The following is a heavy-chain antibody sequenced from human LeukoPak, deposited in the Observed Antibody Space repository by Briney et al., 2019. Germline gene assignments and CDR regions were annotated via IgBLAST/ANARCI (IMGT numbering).Heavy chain of an antibody. D-gene: IGHD2-21*02. Sequence: SQTLSLTCTVSGGSISSGDYYWSWIRQPPGKGLEWIGYIYCSGSTYYNPSLKSRVTISVDTSKNQFSLKLSSVTATDTAVYYCARGSLVTSLDYWGQGTLVTVSS. CDR2: IYCSGST. CDR1: GGSISSGDYY. V-gene: IGHV4-30-4*01. CDR3: ARGSLVTSLDY. J-gene: IGHJ4*02.